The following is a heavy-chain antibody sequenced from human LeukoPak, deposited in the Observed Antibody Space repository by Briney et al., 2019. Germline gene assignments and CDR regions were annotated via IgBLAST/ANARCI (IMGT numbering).Heavy chain of an antibody. V-gene: IGHV4-34*01. D-gene: IGHD3-22*01. CDR2: INHSGST. CDR1: GGSFSGYY. CDR3: AKESGYYPRGPDY. J-gene: IGHJ4*02. Sequence: PSETLSLTCAVYGGSFSGYYWSWIRQPPGKGLEWIGEINHSGSTNYNPSLKSRVTISVDTSKNQFSLKLSSVTAADTAVYYCAKESGYYPRGPDYWGQGTLVTVSS.